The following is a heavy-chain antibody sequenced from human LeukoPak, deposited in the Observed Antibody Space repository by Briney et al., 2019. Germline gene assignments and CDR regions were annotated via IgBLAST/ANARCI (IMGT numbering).Heavy chain of an antibody. CDR1: GGSITSYY. CDR2: IYYGGTT. CDR3: ASQPFGSSWYWFDS. Sequence: PSETLSLTCTVSGGSITSYYWSWIRQPPGKGLEWIGYIYYGGTTNYNPSLKSRVTMSVDTSKNQFSLNLSSVTAADTAVYYCASQPFGSSWYWFDSWGQGTLVTVSS. D-gene: IGHD6-13*01. V-gene: IGHV4-59*01. J-gene: IGHJ5*01.